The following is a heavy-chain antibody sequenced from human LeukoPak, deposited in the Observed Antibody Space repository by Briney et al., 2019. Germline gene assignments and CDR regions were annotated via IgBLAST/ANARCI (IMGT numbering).Heavy chain of an antibody. CDR2: ISAYNGNT. J-gene: IGHJ4*02. CDR1: GYTFTSYG. D-gene: IGHD6-13*01. Sequence: GASVKVSCKASGYTFTSYGISWVRQPPGQGLAWMGWISAYNGNTNYAQKLQGRVTMTTDTSTSTAYMELRSLRSDDTAVYYCARDAGSIAAAGSLSDYWGQGTLVTVSS. V-gene: IGHV1-18*01. CDR3: ARDAGSIAAAGSLSDY.